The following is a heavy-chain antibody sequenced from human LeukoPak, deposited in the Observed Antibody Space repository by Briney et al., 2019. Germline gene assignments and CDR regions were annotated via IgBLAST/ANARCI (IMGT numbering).Heavy chain of an antibody. Sequence: PSETLSLTCTVSGGSVSSGSYYWSWIRQPPGKGLEWIGYIYYSGSTNYNPSLKSRVTISVDTSKNQFSLKLSSVTAANTAVYYCARTGSTYYYDTDAFDIWGQGTMVTVSS. CDR2: IYYSGST. CDR1: GGSVSSGSYY. D-gene: IGHD3-22*01. J-gene: IGHJ3*02. CDR3: ARTGSTYYYDTDAFDI. V-gene: IGHV4-61*01.